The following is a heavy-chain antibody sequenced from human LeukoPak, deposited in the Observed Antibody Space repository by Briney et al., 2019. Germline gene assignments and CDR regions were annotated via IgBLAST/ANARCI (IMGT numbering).Heavy chain of an antibody. CDR2: IYYSGST. CDR1: GGSISSSSYY. Sequence: SETLSLTCTVSGGSISSSSYYWGWIRQPPGKGLEWIGSIYYSGSTYYNPSFKSRVTISVDTSKNQFSLKLSSVTAADTAVYYCAVLLGGFDYWGQGTLVTVSS. V-gene: IGHV4-39*07. J-gene: IGHJ4*02. CDR3: AVLLGGFDY. D-gene: IGHD3-10*01.